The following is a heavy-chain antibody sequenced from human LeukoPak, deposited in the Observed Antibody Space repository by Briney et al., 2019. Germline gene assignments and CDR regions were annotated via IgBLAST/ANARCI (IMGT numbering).Heavy chain of an antibody. Sequence: PSETLSLTCTVSGGSISSYYWNWIRQPPGKGLEWIGYGHYSGSTNYNPSLNSRVTFAVDTSKNQFSLKLSSVTAADTAVYYCARWGEHSALRVHAFDIWGQGTVVTVSS. CDR3: ARWGEHSALRVHAFDI. V-gene: IGHV4-59*01. D-gene: IGHD3-10*01. CDR2: GHYSGST. CDR1: GGSISSYY. J-gene: IGHJ3*02.